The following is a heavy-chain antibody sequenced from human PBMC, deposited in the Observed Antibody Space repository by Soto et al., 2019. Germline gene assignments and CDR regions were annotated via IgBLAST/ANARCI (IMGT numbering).Heavy chain of an antibody. J-gene: IGHJ4*02. CDR2: ISYDGSNK. CDR1: GFTFSSYS. D-gene: IGHD3-3*02. Sequence: PGGSLRLSCAASGFTFSSYSMHWVRQAPGKGLEWVAVISYDGSNKYYADSVKGRFTISRDNSKNTLYLQMNSLRASDTAMYYCASEEAFGNEREFAFWGQGTLVTSPQ. V-gene: IGHV3-30-3*01. CDR3: ASEEAFGNEREFAF.